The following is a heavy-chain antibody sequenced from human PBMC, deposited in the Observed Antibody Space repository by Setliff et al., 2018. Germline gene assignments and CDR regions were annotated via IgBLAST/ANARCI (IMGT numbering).Heavy chain of an antibody. CDR1: GGSITSGRYY. Sequence: PSETLSLTCTVSGGSITSGRYYWGWIRQPPGQGLEWIASIHYSENTYYNPSLKSRVTISVNTSKNQFSLKLSFVTAADTAVYYCARHPSSGCYYGGSIFYFDYWGQGILVTVSS. V-gene: IGHV4-39*01. CDR2: IHYSENT. CDR3: ARHPSSGCYYGGSIFYFDY. D-gene: IGHD1-26*01. J-gene: IGHJ4*02.